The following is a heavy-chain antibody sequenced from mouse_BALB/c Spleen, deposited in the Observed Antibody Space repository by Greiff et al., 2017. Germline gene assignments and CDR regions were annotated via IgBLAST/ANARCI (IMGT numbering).Heavy chain of an antibody. V-gene: IGHV14-4*02. CDR1: GFNIKDTY. CDR3: NGFDV. J-gene: IGHJ1*01. Sequence: VQLQQSGAELVKPGASVKLSCTASGFNIKDTYMHWVKQRPEQGLEWIGWIDPENGDTEYAPKFQGKATMTADTSSNTAYLQLSSLTSEDTAVYYCNGFDVWGAGTTVTVSS. CDR2: IDPENGDT.